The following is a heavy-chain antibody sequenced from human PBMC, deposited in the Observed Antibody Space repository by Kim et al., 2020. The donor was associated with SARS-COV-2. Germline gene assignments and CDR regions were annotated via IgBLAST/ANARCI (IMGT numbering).Heavy chain of an antibody. CDR3: ARSGWGNCGGDCYAFGDY. CDR2: INAGNGNT. J-gene: IGHJ4*02. CDR1: GYTFTSYA. D-gene: IGHD2-21*02. Sequence: ASVKVSCKASGYTFTSYAMHWVRQAPGQRLEWMGWINAGNGNTKYSQKFQGRVTITRDTSASTAYMELSSLRSEDTAVYYCARSGWGNCGGDCYAFGDYWGQGTLVTVSS. V-gene: IGHV1-3*01.